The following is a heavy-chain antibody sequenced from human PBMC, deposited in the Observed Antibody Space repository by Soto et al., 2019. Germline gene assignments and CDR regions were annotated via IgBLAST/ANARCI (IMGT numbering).Heavy chain of an antibody. CDR1: GASITSSSY. V-gene: IGHV4-4*07. CDR3: ARGSSPPGAPARYYFDS. J-gene: IGHJ4*02. Sequence: PSETLSLTCTVSGASITSSSYWSWIRQPAGKGLEWIGRFSLSGTTNYNPSLRSRVTMSADVSKNQFSLRLTSVTAADTALYYCARGSSPPGAPARYYFDSWGQGTLVIVSS. CDR2: FSLSGTT. D-gene: IGHD3-10*01.